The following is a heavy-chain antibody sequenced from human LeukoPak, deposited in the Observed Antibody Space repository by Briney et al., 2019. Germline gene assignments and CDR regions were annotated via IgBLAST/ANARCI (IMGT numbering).Heavy chain of an antibody. Sequence: GGSLRLSCAASGFTFDDYAMHWVRQAPGKGLEWVSGISWASGSIGYADSVKGRFTISRDNAKNSLYLQMNSLRAEDMALYYCAKASSRSFSSGYYGNAFDIWGQGTMVTVSS. J-gene: IGHJ3*02. V-gene: IGHV3-9*03. CDR1: GFTFDDYA. CDR2: ISWASGSI. CDR3: AKASSRSFSSGYYGNAFDI. D-gene: IGHD6-19*01.